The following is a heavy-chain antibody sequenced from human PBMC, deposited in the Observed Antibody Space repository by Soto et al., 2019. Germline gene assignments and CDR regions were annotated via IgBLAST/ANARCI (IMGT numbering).Heavy chain of an antibody. Sequence: VGSLRLSCEASGFVFTNFWMHWVRHVPGKGLVWVACIDTSGHSTNYAESVKGRFTISRDNAKNTVSLQMNSLRVEDTGVYYCAKDSWYFDLWSQGSQVTVSS. CDR2: IDTSGHST. CDR1: GFVFTNFW. V-gene: IGHV3-74*01. J-gene: IGHJ4*02. CDR3: AKDSWYFDL. D-gene: IGHD6-13*01.